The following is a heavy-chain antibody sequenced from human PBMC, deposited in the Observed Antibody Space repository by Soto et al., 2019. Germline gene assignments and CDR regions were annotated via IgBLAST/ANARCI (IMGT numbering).Heavy chain of an antibody. D-gene: IGHD2-8*01. J-gene: IGHJ6*02. CDR2: IYYSGST. CDR1: GGSISSYY. Sequence: LSLTCTVSGGSISSYYWSWIRQPPGKGLEWIGYIYYSGSTNYNPSLKSRVTISVDTSKNQFSLKLSSVTAADTAVYYCARDPYHVLMVNAPNLYGMDVWGQGTTVTVSS. CDR3: ARDPYHVLMVNAPNLYGMDV. V-gene: IGHV4-59*01.